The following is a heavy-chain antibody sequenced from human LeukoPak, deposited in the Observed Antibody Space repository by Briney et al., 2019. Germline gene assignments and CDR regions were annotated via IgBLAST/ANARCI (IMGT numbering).Heavy chain of an antibody. CDR1: GGSISSSSYY. D-gene: IGHD2-21*02. J-gene: IGHJ5*02. CDR2: IYYSGST. V-gene: IGHV4-39*07. Sequence: PSETLSLTCTVSGGSISSSSYYWGWIRQPPGKGLEWIGSIYYSGSTYYNPSLKSRVTISADKSKNQVSLKLTSVTAADTAVYYCARDSEEVVTAIPPNWLDPWGQGTLVTVSS. CDR3: ARDSEEVVTAIPPNWLDP.